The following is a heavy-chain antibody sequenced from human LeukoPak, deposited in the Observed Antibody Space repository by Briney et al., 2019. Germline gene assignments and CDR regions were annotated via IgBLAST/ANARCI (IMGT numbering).Heavy chain of an antibody. CDR3: ARAGYSSGWYSDYYYYMDV. J-gene: IGHJ6*03. D-gene: IGHD6-19*01. CDR1: SGSISSSTYY. Sequence: SETLSLTCTVSSGSISSSTYYWGWIRQPPGKGLEWIGTIYYTGSTYYNPSLKSRVTISVDTSKNQFSLKLSSVTAADTAVYYCARAGYSSGWYSDYYYYMDVWGKGTTVTISS. V-gene: IGHV4-39*07. CDR2: IYYTGST.